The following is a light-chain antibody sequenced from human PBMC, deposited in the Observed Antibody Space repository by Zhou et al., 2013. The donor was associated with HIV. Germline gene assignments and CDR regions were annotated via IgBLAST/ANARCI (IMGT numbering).Light chain of an antibody. Sequence: DVEMTQSPSSVSASVGDRVTITCRASQAISRWVAWYQQKPGKAPKLLIFGASSLQRGVSSKFSGSSSGTDFTLTISSLQPEDFATYYCQQANSFPLSFGGGTKVEIK. CDR1: QAISRW. J-gene: IGKJ4*01. V-gene: IGKV1-12*01. CDR3: QQANSFPLS. CDR2: GAS.